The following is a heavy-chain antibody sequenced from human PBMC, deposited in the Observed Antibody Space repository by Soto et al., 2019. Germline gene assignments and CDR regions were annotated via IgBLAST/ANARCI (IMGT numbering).Heavy chain of an antibody. D-gene: IGHD3-3*02. CDR3: AKVGRDGFSDGMDV. CDR2: ISGSGVST. Sequence: LRLSCAASGFTFSDYAMTWVRQAPGKGLEWVSGISGSGVSTYYADSVKGRFTISRDNPKSTLYLQMSSLRADDTAGYYCAKVGRDGFSDGMDVWGQGTTVTVSS. V-gene: IGHV3-23*01. CDR1: GFTFSDYA. J-gene: IGHJ6*02.